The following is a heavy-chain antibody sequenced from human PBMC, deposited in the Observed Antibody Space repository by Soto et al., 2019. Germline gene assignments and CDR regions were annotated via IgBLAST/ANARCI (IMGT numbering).Heavy chain of an antibody. CDR2: ISGSGDST. CDR1: GFTFSSYA. CDR3: ATRPWGTYYFDY. J-gene: IGHJ4*02. D-gene: IGHD3-16*01. V-gene: IGHV3-23*01. Sequence: EVQLLESGGGLVQPGGSLRLSCAASGFTFSSYAMSWVRQAPGKGLEWVSAISGSGDSTYYADSVKGGFTISRDNSKNTLYLQMNSLRAEDTAVYYCATRPWGTYYFDYWGQGTLVTVSS.